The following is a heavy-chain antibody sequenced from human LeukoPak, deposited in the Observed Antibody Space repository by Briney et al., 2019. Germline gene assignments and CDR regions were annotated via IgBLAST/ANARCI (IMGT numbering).Heavy chain of an antibody. V-gene: IGHV1-58*02. Sequence: SVKVSCKASGFTFTSSAMQWVRQARGQRLEWIGWIVVGSGNTNYAQKFQERVAITRDMSTSTAYMELSSLRSEDTAVYYCAATIAVAGTDDYWGQGTLVTVSS. J-gene: IGHJ4*02. CDR3: AATIAVAGTDDY. CDR1: GFTFTSSA. D-gene: IGHD6-19*01. CDR2: IVVGSGNT.